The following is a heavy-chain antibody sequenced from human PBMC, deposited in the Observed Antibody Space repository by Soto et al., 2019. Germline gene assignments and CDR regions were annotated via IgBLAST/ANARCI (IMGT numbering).Heavy chain of an antibody. CDR2: IIPILGIA. J-gene: IGHJ3*02. CDR3: ATGSLIDIVVVPAGPEGDAFDI. D-gene: IGHD2-2*01. V-gene: IGHV1-69*02. Sequence: QVQLVQSGAEVKKPGSSVKVSCKASGGTFSSYTISWVRQAPGQGLEWMGRIIPILGIANYAQKFQGRVTITADKSTSTAYMDLSILRSAYRAMYYCATGSLIDIVVVPAGPEGDAFDIWGLVTMVTVSS. CDR1: GGTFSSYT.